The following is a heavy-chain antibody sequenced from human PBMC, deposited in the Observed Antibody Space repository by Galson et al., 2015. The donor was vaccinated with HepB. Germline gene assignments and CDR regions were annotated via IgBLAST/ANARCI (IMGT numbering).Heavy chain of an antibody. CDR1: GFTFSTYS. CDR2: ISSSSSAI. Sequence: SLRLSCAASGFTFSTYSMNWVRQAPGKGLEWVSYISSSSSAIYYADSVKGRFTISRDNAENSLLLQMNSLRAEDTAVYYCARDSGSGRLPIDYWGQGTLVTVSS. J-gene: IGHJ4*02. V-gene: IGHV3-48*04. D-gene: IGHD1-26*01. CDR3: ARDSGSGRLPIDY.